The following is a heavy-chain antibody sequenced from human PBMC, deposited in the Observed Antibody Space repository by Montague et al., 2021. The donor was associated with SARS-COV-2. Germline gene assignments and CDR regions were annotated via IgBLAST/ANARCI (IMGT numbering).Heavy chain of an antibody. CDR1: GGSFSGYY. J-gene: IGHJ3*02. CDR2: INHSGST. V-gene: IGHV4-34*01. D-gene: IGHD3-22*01. Sequence: SETLSLTCAVYGGSFSGYYWSWIRQPPGKGLEWIGEINHSGSTNXXPSLKSRVTISVDTSKNQFSLKLSSVTAADTAVYYCARDYVYYYDSSGYSFDIWGQGTMVTVSS. CDR3: ARDYVYYYDSSGYSFDI.